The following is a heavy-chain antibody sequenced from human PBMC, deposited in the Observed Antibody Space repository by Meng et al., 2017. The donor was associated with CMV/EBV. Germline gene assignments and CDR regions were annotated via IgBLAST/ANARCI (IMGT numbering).Heavy chain of an antibody. Sequence: LRLSCTVSGGSVSSGSYYWSWIRQPPGKGLEWIGYIYYSGSTTYTPSLKSRVTISVDTSKNQVSLKLSSVTAADTAVYYCAREDLAAAGLYGMDVWGQGTTVTVSS. J-gene: IGHJ6*02. CDR1: GGSVSSGSYY. CDR3: AREDLAAAGLYGMDV. CDR2: IYYSGST. V-gene: IGHV4-61*01. D-gene: IGHD6-13*01.